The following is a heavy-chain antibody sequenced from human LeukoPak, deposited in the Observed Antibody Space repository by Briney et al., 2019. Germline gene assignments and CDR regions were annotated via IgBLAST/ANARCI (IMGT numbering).Heavy chain of an antibody. CDR3: ARSSVYYYDSSGYSFDWFDP. D-gene: IGHD3-22*01. V-gene: IGHV1-8*01. Sequence: ASVKVSCKASGYTFTSYDINWVRQATGQGLEWMGWMNPNSGNTGYAQKFQGRVTMTRNTSISTAYMELSSLRSEDTAVYYCARSSVYYYDSSGYSFDWFDPWGQGNLVTVSS. J-gene: IGHJ5*02. CDR2: MNPNSGNT. CDR1: GYTFTSYD.